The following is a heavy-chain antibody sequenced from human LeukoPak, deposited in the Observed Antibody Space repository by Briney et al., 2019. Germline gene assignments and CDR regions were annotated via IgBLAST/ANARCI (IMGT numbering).Heavy chain of an antibody. CDR3: ARADCSSTSCLNASDI. D-gene: IGHD2-2*01. V-gene: IGHV1-2*06. J-gene: IGHJ3*02. Sequence: GASVKVSCKASGYTFIGYYMHWVRQAPGQGLEWVGRINPNSGGTNYAQKFQGRVTMTRDTSISTAYMELSRLRSDDTAVYYCARADCSSTSCLNASDIWGQGTMVTVSS. CDR2: INPNSGGT. CDR1: GYTFIGYY.